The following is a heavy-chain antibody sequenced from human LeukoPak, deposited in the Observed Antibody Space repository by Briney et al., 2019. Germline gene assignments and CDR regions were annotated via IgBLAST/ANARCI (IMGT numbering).Heavy chain of an antibody. CDR2: INSDGSTI. J-gene: IGHJ4*02. D-gene: IGHD3-10*01. CDR3: ARAGYYRFDY. CDR1: GFTFSSYW. V-gene: IGHV3-74*01. Sequence: PGGYLRLSWAASGFTFSSYWLHWVRQAPGKGLVWVSRINSDGSTINYADSVKGRFTISRDNAGSTLYLQMNSLRDEDTAVYYCARAGYYRFDYWGQGALVTVSS.